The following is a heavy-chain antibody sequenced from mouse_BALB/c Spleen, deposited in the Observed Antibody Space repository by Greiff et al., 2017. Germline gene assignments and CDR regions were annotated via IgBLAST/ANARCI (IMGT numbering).Heavy chain of an antibody. CDR2: ISSGGSYT. D-gene: IGHD1-1*01. J-gene: IGHJ3*01. Sequence: EVKLVESGGGLVKPGGSLKLSCAASGFTFSSYAMSWVRQSPEKRLEWVAEISSGGSYTYYPDTVTGRFTISRDNAKNTLYLEMSSLRSEDTAMYYCASREDYGSSPAWFAYWGQGTLVTVSA. CDR3: ASREDYGSSPAWFAY. CDR1: GFTFSSYA. V-gene: IGHV5-9-4*01.